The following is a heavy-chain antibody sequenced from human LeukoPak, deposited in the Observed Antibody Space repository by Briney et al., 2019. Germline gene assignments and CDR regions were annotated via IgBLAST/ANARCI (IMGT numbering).Heavy chain of an antibody. D-gene: IGHD6-13*01. V-gene: IGHV4-31*03. CDR2: ISSSGST. CDR1: GGSISSGGYF. Sequence: SETLSLTCTVSGGSISSGGYFWSWIRQYPGKGLEWIGSISSSGSTLYSPSLKRRVTISVDTSKNQFSLKLSSVTAADTAVYYCARALESKYSSSFSLYYFDYWGQGTLVTVSS. J-gene: IGHJ4*02. CDR3: ARALESKYSSSFSLYYFDY.